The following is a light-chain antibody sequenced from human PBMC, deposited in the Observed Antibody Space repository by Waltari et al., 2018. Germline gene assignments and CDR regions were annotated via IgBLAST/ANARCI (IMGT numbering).Light chain of an antibody. Sequence: DIQLTQSPSFLSASVGDRVTITCRASQGISSYLAWYQQKPGKAPNLLISAASTLQSGVPSRFSGTGSETEFTLTISSLQPEDFATYFCQHLNSYPPTFGPGTIVDIK. J-gene: IGKJ3*01. CDR3: QHLNSYPPT. CDR2: AAS. V-gene: IGKV1-9*01. CDR1: QGISSY.